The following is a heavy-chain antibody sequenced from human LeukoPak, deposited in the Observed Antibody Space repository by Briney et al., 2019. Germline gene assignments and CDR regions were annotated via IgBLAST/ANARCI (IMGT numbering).Heavy chain of an antibody. CDR3: ARAAGIAAAGTKDY. CDR2: INPSGGTT. D-gene: IGHD6-13*01. V-gene: IGHV1-46*01. CDR1: GYTFTSYH. J-gene: IGHJ4*02. Sequence: ASVKVSCKASGYTFTSYHMHWVRQAPGQGLEWMGIINPSGGTTNYAQKLQGRVTMTTDTSTSTAYMELRSLRSDDTAVYYCARAAGIAAAGTKDYWGQGTLVTVSS.